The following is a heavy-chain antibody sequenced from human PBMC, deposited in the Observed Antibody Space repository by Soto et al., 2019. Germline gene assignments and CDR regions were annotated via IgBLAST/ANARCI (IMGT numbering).Heavy chain of an antibody. CDR3: ARERGGGPLGGYYFDY. CDR2: IIPIFGTA. J-gene: IGHJ4*02. Sequence: GASVKVSCKASGGTFSSYAISWVRQAPGQGLEWMGGIIPIFGTANYAQKFRGRVTITADKSTSTAYMELSSLRSEDTALYYCARERGGGPLGGYYFDYWGQGILVTVSS. CDR1: GGTFSSYA. D-gene: IGHD2-15*01. V-gene: IGHV1-69*06.